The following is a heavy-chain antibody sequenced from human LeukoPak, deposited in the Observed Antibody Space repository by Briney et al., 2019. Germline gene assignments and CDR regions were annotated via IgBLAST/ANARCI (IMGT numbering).Heavy chain of an antibody. V-gene: IGHV3-33*06. CDR2: IWYDGSNK. D-gene: IGHD4-17*01. Sequence: GGSLRLSCAASGFTFSSYGMHWVRQAPGKGLEWVAVIWYDGSNKQYADSVKGRFTIPRDNSKNTLYLQMNSLRAEDTAVYYCAKGGESDYGDHFDYWGQGTLVTVTS. CDR1: GFTFSSYG. CDR3: AKGGESDYGDHFDY. J-gene: IGHJ4*02.